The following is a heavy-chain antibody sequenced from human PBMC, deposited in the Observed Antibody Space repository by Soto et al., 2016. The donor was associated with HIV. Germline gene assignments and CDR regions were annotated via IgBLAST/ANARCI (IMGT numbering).Heavy chain of an antibody. CDR1: GGSVGSYY. Sequence: QVQLQESGPGLVKPSETLSLTCSVSGGSVGSYYCSWIRQSPGKGLEYLGYRYFSGSSDYNPSLKSRVSISIDTSKNQFSLKLTSVTAEDTAIYYCARESSSWGXYDLWGQGHWSPSLQ. J-gene: IGHJ3*01. CDR2: RYFSGSS. V-gene: IGHV4-59*02. CDR3: ARESSSWGXYDL. D-gene: IGHD2-2*01.